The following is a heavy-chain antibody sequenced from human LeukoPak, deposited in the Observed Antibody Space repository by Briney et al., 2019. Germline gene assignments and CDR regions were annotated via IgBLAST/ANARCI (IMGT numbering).Heavy chain of an antibody. CDR2: TYYRSKWYN. Sequence: SQTLSLTCAISGDSVSSNSAAWNWTRQSPSRGLEWLGRTYYRSKWYNDYAVSVKSRITINPDTSKNQFSLQLNSVTPEDTAVYYCARGTGQHPLEIDYWGQGTLVTVSS. CDR1: GDSVSSNSAA. CDR3: ARGTGQHPLEIDY. D-gene: IGHD6-13*01. J-gene: IGHJ4*02. V-gene: IGHV6-1*01.